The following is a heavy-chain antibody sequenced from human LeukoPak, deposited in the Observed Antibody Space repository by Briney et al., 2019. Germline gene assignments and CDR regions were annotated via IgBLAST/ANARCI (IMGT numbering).Heavy chain of an antibody. V-gene: IGHV3-30*02. CDR2: IRYDGSNK. CDR3: AKASAYYYDSSGYFSYYFDY. J-gene: IGHJ4*02. CDR1: GFTFSSYG. Sequence: PGGSLRLSCAASGFTFSSYGMHWVRQAPGKGLEWVAFIRYDGSNKYYADSVKGRFTISRDNSKNTLYLQMNSLRAEDTAVYYCAKASAYYYDSSGYFSYYFDYWGQGTLVTVSS. D-gene: IGHD3-22*01.